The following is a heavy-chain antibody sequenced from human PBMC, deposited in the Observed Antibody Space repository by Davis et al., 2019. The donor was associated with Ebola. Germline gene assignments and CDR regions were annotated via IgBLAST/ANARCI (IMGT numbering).Heavy chain of an antibody. D-gene: IGHD5-18*01. CDR2: ISSSSSYI. V-gene: IGHV3-21*01. CDR3: ARDTTWIQLWLPAFDI. J-gene: IGHJ3*02. CDR1: GFTFSAYS. Sequence: GESLKISCAASGFTFSAYSLNWVRQAPGKGLEWVSCISSSSSYIYYADSVKGRFTISRDNAKNSLYLQMNSLRAEDTAVYYCARDTTWIQLWLPAFDIWGQGTMVTVSS.